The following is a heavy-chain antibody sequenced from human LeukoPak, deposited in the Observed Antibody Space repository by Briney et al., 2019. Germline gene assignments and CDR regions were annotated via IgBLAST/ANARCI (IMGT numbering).Heavy chain of an antibody. CDR2: ISYDGSNK. D-gene: IGHD3-22*01. V-gene: IGHV3-30-3*01. CDR1: GFAVTSNH. Sequence: SGGSLRLSCIASGFAVTSNHMNWVRQAPGKGLEWVAVISYDGSNKYYADSVKGRFTISRDNSKNTLYLQMNSLRAEDTAVYYCAREIRTPTYYYDSSGNNLFDYWGQGTLVTVSS. J-gene: IGHJ4*02. CDR3: AREIRTPTYYYDSSGNNLFDY.